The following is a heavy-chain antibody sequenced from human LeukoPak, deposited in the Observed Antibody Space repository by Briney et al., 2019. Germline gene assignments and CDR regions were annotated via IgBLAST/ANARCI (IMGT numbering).Heavy chain of an antibody. V-gene: IGHV4-39*02. Sequence: SETLSLTCTVSGGSISSSSYYWGWIRQPPGKGLEWIGSIYYSGSTYYNPSLKSRVTISVDTSKNQFSLKLSSVTAADTAVYYCARDHDSSGYHSFFDHWGQGTLVTVSS. CDR3: ARDHDSSGYHSFFDH. CDR2: IYYSGST. D-gene: IGHD3-22*01. J-gene: IGHJ4*02. CDR1: GGSISSSSYY.